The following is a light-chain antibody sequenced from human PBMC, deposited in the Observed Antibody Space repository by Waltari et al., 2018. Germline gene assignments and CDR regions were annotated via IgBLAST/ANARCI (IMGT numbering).Light chain of an antibody. Sequence: QSVLTQPPSVSRATGQRVTISCTGCWSNIRARCEVHWYQQLPGNAPTLLVYGVNTRPPGVPDRFFGSKSGTSASLAIPGLQPEDEADYYCQSYDTKVGVVFGGGSKLTVL. J-gene: IGLJ2*01. CDR3: QSYDTKVGVV. CDR1: WSNIRARCE. V-gene: IGLV1-40*01. CDR2: GVN.